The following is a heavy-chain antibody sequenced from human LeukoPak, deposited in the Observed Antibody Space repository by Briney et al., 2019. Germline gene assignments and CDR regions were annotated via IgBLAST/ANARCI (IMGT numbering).Heavy chain of an antibody. CDR1: GFTFSDYY. CDR2: IYYSGNT. J-gene: IGHJ4*02. CDR3: ARLRLGEPYFDY. D-gene: IGHD3-10*01. Sequence: GSLRLSCAASGFTFSDYYMDWVRQAPGQGLEWIGSIYYSGNTYYNPSLKSRVTISVDTSKNQFSLKLISVTAADTAVYYCARLRLGEPYFDYWGQGTLLTVSS. V-gene: IGHV4-38-2*01.